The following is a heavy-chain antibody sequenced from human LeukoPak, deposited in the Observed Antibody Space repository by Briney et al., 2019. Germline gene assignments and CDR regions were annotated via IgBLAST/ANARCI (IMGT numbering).Heavy chain of an antibody. D-gene: IGHD2-8*01. CDR1: GYTFTGYY. J-gene: IGHJ3*02. CDR2: INPNSGGT. V-gene: IGHV1-2*02. Sequence: GASVKVSCKASGYTFTGYYMHWVRQAPGQGLEWMGWINPNSGGTNYAQKFQGRVTMTRDTSISTAYMELGRLRSDDTAVYYCARASPMAREDAFDIWGQGTMVTVSS. CDR3: ARASPMAREDAFDI.